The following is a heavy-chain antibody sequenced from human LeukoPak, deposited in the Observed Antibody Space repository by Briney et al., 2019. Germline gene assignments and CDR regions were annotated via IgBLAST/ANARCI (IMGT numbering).Heavy chain of an antibody. Sequence: GASVKVSCKASVYSFTGYYMHWVRQAPGQGLEWMGWINPNSGGTNYAQKFQGRVTMTRDTSISTAYMELSRLRSDDTAVYYCARVLVAATFYGMDVWGQGTTVTVSS. D-gene: IGHD2-15*01. CDR3: ARVLVAATFYGMDV. CDR1: VYSFTGYY. CDR2: INPNSGGT. V-gene: IGHV1-2*02. J-gene: IGHJ6*02.